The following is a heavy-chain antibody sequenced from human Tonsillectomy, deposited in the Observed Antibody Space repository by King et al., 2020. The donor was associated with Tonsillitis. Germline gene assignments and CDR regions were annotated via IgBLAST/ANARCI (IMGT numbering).Heavy chain of an antibody. CDR3: AGGRAGVVIGANGMDV. V-gene: IGHV3-21*01. CDR2: ISSSSSYI. CDR1: GFTFSSYS. Sequence: EVQLVESGGGLVKPGGSLRLSCAASGFTFSSYSMNWVRQAPGKGLEWVSSISSSSSYIYYADSVKGRFTISRDNAKNSLYLQMNSLRAEDTAVYYCAGGRAGVVIGANGMDVWGKGPTVPVSS. D-gene: IGHD6-13*01. J-gene: IGHJ6*04.